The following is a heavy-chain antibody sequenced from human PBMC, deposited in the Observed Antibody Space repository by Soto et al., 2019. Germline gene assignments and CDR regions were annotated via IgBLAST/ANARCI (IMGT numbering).Heavy chain of an antibody. CDR1: GFALSTYT. J-gene: IGHJ4*02. CDR3: AKDKRPDGAWDMDY. Sequence: PGGSLRLSCAASGFALSTYTMNWVRQAPGKGLEWVSSTIGSSGATDYADSVRGRFTISRDISAKSVFLQMDGLRVEDTAVYYCAKDKRPDGAWDMDYWGQGTLVTVSS. CDR2: TIGSSGAT. D-gene: IGHD1-1*01. V-gene: IGHV3-23*01.